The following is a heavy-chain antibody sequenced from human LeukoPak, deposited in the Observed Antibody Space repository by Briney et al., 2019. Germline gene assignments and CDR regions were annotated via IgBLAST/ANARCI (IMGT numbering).Heavy chain of an antibody. D-gene: IGHD6-13*01. CDR3: ARASSSWYYFDY. V-gene: IGHV1-3*01. J-gene: IGHJ4*02. CDR2: INAGNGNT. Sequence: ASVKVSCKASGYTFTSYAMHWVRQAPGQRLEWMGWINAGNGNTKYSQKFQGRVTITGDTSASTAYMELSSLRSEDTAVYYCARASSSWYYFDYWGQGTLVTVSS. CDR1: GYTFTSYA.